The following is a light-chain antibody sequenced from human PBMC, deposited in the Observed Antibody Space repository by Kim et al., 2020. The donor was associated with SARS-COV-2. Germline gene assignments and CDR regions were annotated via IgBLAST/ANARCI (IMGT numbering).Light chain of an antibody. J-gene: IGKJ2*01. V-gene: IGKV1-5*03. CDR3: QQYTSYSRT. CDR2: KTS. CDR1: QSTSSW. Sequence: DIQMTQSPSTLSASVGDSVTITCRASQSTSSWLAWYQQKPGKATKLLMYKTSDLDSGVPSRFSGGGSGTEFTLTISSLQPDDSATYYCQQYTSYSRTFGQGTKLEI.